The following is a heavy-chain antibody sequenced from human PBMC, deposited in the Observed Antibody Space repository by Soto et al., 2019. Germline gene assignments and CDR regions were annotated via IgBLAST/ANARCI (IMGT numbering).Heavy chain of an antibody. J-gene: IGHJ6*02. CDR3: ARVVDVSCISTSCYPIMDV. CDR1: GYTFTSYD. D-gene: IGHD2-2*01. V-gene: IGHV1-8*01. Sequence: GASVKVSCKASGYTFTSYDINWVRQATGQGLEWMGWMNPNSGNTGYAQKFQGRVTMTRNTSISTAYMELSSLRSEDTAVYYCARVVDVSCISTSCYPIMDVWGQGTTVTVSS. CDR2: MNPNSGNT.